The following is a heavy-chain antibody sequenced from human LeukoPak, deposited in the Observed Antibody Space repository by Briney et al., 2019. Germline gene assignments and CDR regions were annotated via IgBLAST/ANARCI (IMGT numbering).Heavy chain of an antibody. CDR2: IHPSGTT. J-gene: IGHJ4*02. CDR3: ARGVDSAKVGY. Sequence: PSETLSLTCTVYGGSFSHNYWHWIRQPPGKGLDWIGEIHPSGTTTYNPSLESRVSISVDTPNNQFSLRVTSVTAADTAIYYCARGVDSAKVGYWGRGTLVTVSS. D-gene: IGHD3-3*01. CDR1: GGSFSHNY. V-gene: IGHV4-34*01.